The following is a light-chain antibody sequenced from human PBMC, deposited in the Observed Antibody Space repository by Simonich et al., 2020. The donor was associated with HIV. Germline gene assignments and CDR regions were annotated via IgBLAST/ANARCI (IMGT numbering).Light chain of an antibody. V-gene: IGLV2-11*01. Sequence: QSALTQPRSVSGSPGQSVTISCTGTSSDVGGYNYVSWYQQHPGKAPKFMIYDVSKRPSGVSSRFSGSKSGNTASLTISGLQAEDEADYYCISYTTSTTWVFGGGTKLTVL. CDR3: ISYTTSTTWV. CDR1: SSDVGGYNY. CDR2: DVS. J-gene: IGLJ3*02.